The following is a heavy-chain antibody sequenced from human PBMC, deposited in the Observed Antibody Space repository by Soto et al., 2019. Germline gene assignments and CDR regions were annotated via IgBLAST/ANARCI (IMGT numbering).Heavy chain of an antibody. J-gene: IGHJ5*02. V-gene: IGHV1-46*03. CDR3: ARDTMIMGTTGIGS. D-gene: IGHD3-16*01. CDR2: NNPSGGWT. Sequence: QVQLVQSGAEVKKPGASVQVSCKASGYTFTSYHLHWVRQAPGQGLEWMGVNNPSGGWTTYAQKFQCRVTMTRDTSTKTVYVELSSTRSDDTAVYYCARDTMIMGTTGIGSWGQGTQVTVSS. CDR1: GYTFTSYH.